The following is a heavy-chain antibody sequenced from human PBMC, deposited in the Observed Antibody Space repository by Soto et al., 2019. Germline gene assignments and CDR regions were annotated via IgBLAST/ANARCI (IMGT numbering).Heavy chain of an antibody. D-gene: IGHD5-12*01. CDR2: IYYSGST. CDR3: ARGVATIGP. V-gene: IGHV4-59*01. J-gene: IGHJ5*02. CDR1: GDSISSYY. Sequence: QVQLQESGPRLVKPSETLSLTCSVSGDSISSYYWSWIRPPPGKGLEWIGYIYYSGSTNYNPSFKIRVTIAVDTPKTQFSLKLTSVTAADTAVYYCARGVATIGPWGQGTLVTVSS.